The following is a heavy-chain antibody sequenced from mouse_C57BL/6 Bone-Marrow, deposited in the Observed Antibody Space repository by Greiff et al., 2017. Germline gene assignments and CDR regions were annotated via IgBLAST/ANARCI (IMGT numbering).Heavy chain of an antibody. V-gene: IGHV2-2*01. J-gene: IGHJ3*01. D-gene: IGHD1-1*01. Sequence: VKLMESGPGLVQPSQSLSITCTVSGFSLTSYGVHWVRQSPGKGLEWLGVIWSGGSTDYNAAFISRLSISKDNSKSQVFFKMNSLQADDTAIYYCARRGITTVVEENWFAYWGQGTLVTVSA. CDR1: GFSLTSYG. CDR2: IWSGGST. CDR3: ARRGITTVVEENWFAY.